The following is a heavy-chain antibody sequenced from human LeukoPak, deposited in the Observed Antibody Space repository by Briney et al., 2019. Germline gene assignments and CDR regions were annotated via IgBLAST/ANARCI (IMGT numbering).Heavy chain of an antibody. J-gene: IGHJ5*02. CDR3: ARDPQNYSSGWYMGGDWFDP. D-gene: IGHD6-19*01. Sequence: SETLSLTCTVSGGSISSSSYYWGWIRQPPGKGLEWIGSIYYSGSTYYNPSLKSRVTISVDTSKNQFSLKLSSVTAADTAVYYCARDPQNYSSGWYMGGDWFDPWGQGTLVTVSS. CDR2: IYYSGST. CDR1: GGSISSSSYY. V-gene: IGHV4-39*07.